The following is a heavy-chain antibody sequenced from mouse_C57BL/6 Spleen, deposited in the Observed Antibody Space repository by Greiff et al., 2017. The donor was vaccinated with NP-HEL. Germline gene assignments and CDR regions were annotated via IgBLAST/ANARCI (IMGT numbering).Heavy chain of an antibody. J-gene: IGHJ4*01. D-gene: IGHD4-1*01. CDR2: ISNLAYSI. Sequence: VQLKESGGGLVQPGGSLKLSCAASGFTFSDYGMAWVRQAPRQGPEWVAFISNLAYSIYYADTVTGRFTISRENAKNTLYLEMSSLRSEDTAMYYCARYLGHYAMDYWGQGTSVTVSS. CDR1: GFTFSDYG. V-gene: IGHV5-15*01. CDR3: ARYLGHYAMDY.